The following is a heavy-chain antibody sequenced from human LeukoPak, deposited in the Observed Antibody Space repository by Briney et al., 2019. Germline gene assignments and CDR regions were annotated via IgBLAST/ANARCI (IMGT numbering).Heavy chain of an antibody. CDR3: AKDEGQMATIPWAFDY. D-gene: IGHD5-24*01. Sequence: PGGSLRLSCAASGFSFSSYGMHWVRQAPGKGLEWVAFIRYDGSNKYYADSVKGRFTISRDNSKNTLYLQMNSLRAEDTAVYYCAKDEGQMATIPWAFDYWGQGTLVTVSS. V-gene: IGHV3-30*02. CDR1: GFSFSSYG. CDR2: IRYDGSNK. J-gene: IGHJ4*02.